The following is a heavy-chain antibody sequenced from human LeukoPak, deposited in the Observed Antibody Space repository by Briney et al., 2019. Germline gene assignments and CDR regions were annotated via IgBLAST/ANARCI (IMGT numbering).Heavy chain of an antibody. CDR1: GFTFSSYW. D-gene: IGHD2-15*01. J-gene: IGHJ4*02. CDR2: ISGSGGST. V-gene: IGHV3-23*01. Sequence: GGSLRLSCAASGFTFSSYWMSWVRQAPGKGLEWVSAISGSGGSTYYADSVKGRFTISRDNSKNTLYLQMNSLRAEDTAVYYCAKDKGYCSGGSCWNYFDYWGQGTLVTVSS. CDR3: AKDKGYCSGGSCWNYFDY.